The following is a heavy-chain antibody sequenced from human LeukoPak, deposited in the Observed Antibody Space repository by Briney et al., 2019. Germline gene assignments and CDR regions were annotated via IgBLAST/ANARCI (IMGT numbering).Heavy chain of an antibody. CDR3: ARHYSSAWFGY. CDR2: INPANSDT. Sequence: GESLKISCKGSGYDFTTYWIAWVRQMPGKGLEWMGNINPANSDTTYSPSFQGQVTISVDKSISTAYLQLSSLKASDTAMYYCARHYSSAWFGYWGQGSPVTVSS. J-gene: IGHJ4*02. CDR1: GYDFTTYW. V-gene: IGHV5-51*01. D-gene: IGHD6-25*01.